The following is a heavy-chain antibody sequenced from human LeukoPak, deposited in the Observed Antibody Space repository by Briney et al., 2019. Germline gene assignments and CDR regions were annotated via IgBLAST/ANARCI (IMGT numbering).Heavy chain of an antibody. Sequence: PSETLSLTCTVSVGSISSSSYYWGWIRQPPGKGLEWIGSIYYSGSTYYNPSLKSRVTISVDTSKNQFSLKLSSVTAADTAVYYCPSSDSSGYFDYGGQGTLVTVSS. V-gene: IGHV4-39*01. CDR1: VGSISSSSYY. CDR2: IYYSGST. D-gene: IGHD3-22*01. J-gene: IGHJ4*02. CDR3: PSSDSSGYFDY.